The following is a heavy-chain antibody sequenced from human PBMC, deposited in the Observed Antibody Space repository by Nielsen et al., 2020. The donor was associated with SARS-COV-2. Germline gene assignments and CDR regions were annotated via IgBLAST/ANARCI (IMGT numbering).Heavy chain of an antibody. Sequence: SQTLSLTCAISGDSVSSSSAAWNWIRQSPSRGLEWLGRTYYRSKWYNDYAVSVKSRITINPDTSKNQFSLHLNSVTPEDTAVYYCARHHDYSVNVYMDVWGKGTTVTVSS. CDR2: TYYRSKWYN. CDR1: GDSVSSSSAA. J-gene: IGHJ6*03. D-gene: IGHD4-23*01. V-gene: IGHV6-1*01. CDR3: ARHHDYSVNVYMDV.